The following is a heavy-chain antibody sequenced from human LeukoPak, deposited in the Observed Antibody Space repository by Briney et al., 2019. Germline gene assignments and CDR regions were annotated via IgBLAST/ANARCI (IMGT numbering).Heavy chain of an antibody. CDR3: ARERTSSYGDIDY. CDR1: GFTVSSNY. CDR2: IYTGDST. Sequence: GGSLRLSCAPSGFTVSSNYMNWVRQAPAKGLEWVSLIYTGDSTYYADSVKGRFTLSRDNSKNTLYLQMNSLRAEDTAVYFCARERTSSYGDIDYWGQGTLVIVSS. D-gene: IGHD4-17*01. J-gene: IGHJ4*02. V-gene: IGHV3-53*01.